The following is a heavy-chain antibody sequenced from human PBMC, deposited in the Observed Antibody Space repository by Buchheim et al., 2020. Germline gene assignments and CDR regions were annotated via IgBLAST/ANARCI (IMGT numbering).Heavy chain of an antibody. D-gene: IGHD3-3*01. CDR1: GGTFSSYA. Sequence: QVQLVQSGAEVKKPGSSVKVSCKASGGTFSSYAISWVRQAPGQGLEWMGRIIPILGIANYAQKFQGRVTITADKSTSTAYMELSSLRSEDTAVYYCARDRDSYYDIWSGYYAGDVWGQGTT. CDR3: ARDRDSYYDIWSGYYAGDV. V-gene: IGHV1-69*04. CDR2: IIPILGIA. J-gene: IGHJ6*02.